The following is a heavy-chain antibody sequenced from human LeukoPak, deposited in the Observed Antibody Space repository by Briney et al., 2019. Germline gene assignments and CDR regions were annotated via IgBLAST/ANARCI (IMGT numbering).Heavy chain of an antibody. CDR3: ARDAAYDAFDI. J-gene: IGHJ3*02. CDR2: IYSGGST. Sequence: GGSLRLSCAASGFTVSSNYMSWVRQAPGKGLEWASVIYSGGSTYYADSVKGRFTISRDNSKNTLYLQMNSLRAEDTAVYYCARDAAYDAFDIWGQGTMVTVSS. V-gene: IGHV3-66*01. CDR1: GFTVSSNY.